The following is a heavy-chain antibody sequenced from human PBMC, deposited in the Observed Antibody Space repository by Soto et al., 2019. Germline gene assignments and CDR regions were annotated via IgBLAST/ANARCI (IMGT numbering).Heavy chain of an antibody. CDR3: ANPIPKTGTTFGF. J-gene: IGHJ4*02. CDR2: ISGSGDDT. D-gene: IGHD1-1*01. CDR1: GFTFSNFA. V-gene: IGHV3-23*01. Sequence: GGSLILSCVASGFTFSNFAIAWVRQAPGEGLEWVSAISGSGDDTFYADSMKGRFTISRDNSKDTLYLQINSLRAEDTAVYYCANPIPKTGTTFGFWGQGTLVTSPQ.